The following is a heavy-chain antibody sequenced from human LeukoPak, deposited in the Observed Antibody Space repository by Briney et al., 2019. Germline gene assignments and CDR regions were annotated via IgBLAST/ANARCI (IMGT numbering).Heavy chain of an antibody. CDR1: GFTFSSNW. D-gene: IGHD3-10*01. V-gene: IGHV3-7*04. J-gene: IGHJ5*02. Sequence: GGSLRLSCAASGFTFSSNWMSWVRQAPGKGLEWVANIKQDGSEKDYVDSVKGRFTISRDNAKNSLYLQMNGLRAEDTAVYYCARPADRGHYNWFDPWGQGTLVTVSS. CDR3: ARPADRGHYNWFDP. CDR2: IKQDGSEK.